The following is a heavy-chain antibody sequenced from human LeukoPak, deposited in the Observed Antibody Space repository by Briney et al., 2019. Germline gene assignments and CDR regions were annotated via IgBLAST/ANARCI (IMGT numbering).Heavy chain of an antibody. CDR2: IRSKAYGGTT. CDR1: GFTFGDYA. J-gene: IGHJ4*02. V-gene: IGHV3-49*04. Sequence: GGSLRLSCTASGFTFGDYAMSWVRQAPGKGLEWVGFIRSKAYGGTTKYAASVKGRFTISTDDSKSIAYLQMNSLRAEDTAVYYCAKDRAYYYGSGTDYWGQGTLVTVSS. D-gene: IGHD3-10*01. CDR3: AKDRAYYYGSGTDY.